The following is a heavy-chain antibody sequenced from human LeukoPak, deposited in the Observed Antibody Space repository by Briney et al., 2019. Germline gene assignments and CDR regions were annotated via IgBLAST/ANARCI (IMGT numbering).Heavy chain of an antibody. CDR2: VDPEDGET. CDR3: ATLGSSWDFDY. J-gene: IGHJ4*02. V-gene: IGHV1-69-2*01. D-gene: IGHD6-13*01. CDR1: GYTFTDYY. Sequence: ASVKISCKVSGYTFTDYYMHWVPQAPGKGLEWMGLVDPEDGETIYAEKFQGRVTITADTSTDTAYMELSSLRSEDTAVYYCATLGSSWDFDYWGQGTLVTLSS.